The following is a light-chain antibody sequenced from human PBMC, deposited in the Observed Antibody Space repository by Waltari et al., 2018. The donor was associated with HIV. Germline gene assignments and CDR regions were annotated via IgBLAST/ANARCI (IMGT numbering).Light chain of an antibody. CDR2: DAS. J-gene: IGKJ1*01. CDR1: QSVSSY. Sequence: IVLTQAPATLSLPPGERATLSCRASQSVSSYLAWYQQKHGQAPTLLIYDASNRATGIPARFSGSGSGTDFTLTISCLEPEDFAVYYCQQRSNWLGTFGQGTKVEIK. CDR3: QQRSNWLGT. V-gene: IGKV3-11*01.